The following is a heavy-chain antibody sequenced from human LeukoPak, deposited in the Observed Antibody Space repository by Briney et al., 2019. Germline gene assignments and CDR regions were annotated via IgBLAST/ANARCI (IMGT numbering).Heavy chain of an antibody. V-gene: IGHV1-18*01. CDR1: GYTFTSYG. D-gene: IGHD5-18*01. CDR2: ISAYNGNT. CDR3: ARGRSGYSYVHDAFDI. J-gene: IGHJ3*02. Sequence: ASVKVSCKASGYTFTSYGISWVRQAPGQGLEWMGWISAYNGNTNYAQKLQGRVTMTTDTSTSTAYMELRSLRSDDTAVYYCARGRSGYSYVHDAFDIWGQGTMVTVSS.